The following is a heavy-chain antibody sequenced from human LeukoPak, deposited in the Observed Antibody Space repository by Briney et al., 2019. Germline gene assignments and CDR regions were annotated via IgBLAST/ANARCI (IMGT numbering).Heavy chain of an antibody. CDR2: ISSNGGST. D-gene: IGHD3-9*01. CDR1: GFTLSSYA. CDR3: ARGGYFDWLLRG. J-gene: IGHJ4*02. Sequence: PGGSLRLSCAASGFTLSSYAMHWVRQASGKGLEYVSAISSNGGSTYYANSVKGRFTISRDNSKNTLYLQMGSLRAEDMAVYYCARGGYFDWLLRGWGQGTLVTVSS. V-gene: IGHV3-64*01.